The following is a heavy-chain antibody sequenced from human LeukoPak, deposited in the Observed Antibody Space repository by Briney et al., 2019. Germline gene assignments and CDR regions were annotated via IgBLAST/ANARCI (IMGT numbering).Heavy chain of an antibody. CDR1: GGSISSYY. Sequence: SETLSLTCTVSGGSISSYYWSWIRQPPGKGLEWIGYIYTTGSTDYNPSLKSRVTMSGDTSKNQFPLKLSSATAADTAVYYCARRSPGSSWYFDYWGQGTLVTVSS. CDR2: IYTTGST. V-gene: IGHV4-4*09. J-gene: IGHJ4*02. CDR3: ARRSPGSSWYFDY. D-gene: IGHD6-13*01.